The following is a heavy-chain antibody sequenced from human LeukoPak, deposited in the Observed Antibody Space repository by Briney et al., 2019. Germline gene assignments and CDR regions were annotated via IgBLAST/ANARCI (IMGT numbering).Heavy chain of an antibody. V-gene: IGHV3-48*03. J-gene: IGHJ3*02. Sequence: GGSLRLSCAASGFIFGSYEMSWVRQAPGKGLEWVSYISSSGSIIYYADSVKGRFTISRDNAKNSLYLQMNSLRAEDTAVYYCARDVHVVVVAATDAFDIWGQGTMVTVSS. CDR3: ARDVHVVVVAATDAFDI. D-gene: IGHD2-15*01. CDR2: ISSSGSII. CDR1: GFIFGSYE.